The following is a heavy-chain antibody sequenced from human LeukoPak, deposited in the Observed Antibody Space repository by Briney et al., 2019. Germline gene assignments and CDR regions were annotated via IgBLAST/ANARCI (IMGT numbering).Heavy chain of an antibody. CDR3: AREASELAYYYYYRDV. Sequence: SETLSLTCTVSGGSISSYYWSWIRQPPGKGLEWIGYIYYSGSTNYNPSLKSRVTISVDTSKNQFSLKLSSVTAADTAVYYCAREASELAYYYYYRDVWGKGTTVTVSS. D-gene: IGHD1-26*01. CDR2: IYYSGST. J-gene: IGHJ6*03. V-gene: IGHV4-59*01. CDR1: GGSISSYY.